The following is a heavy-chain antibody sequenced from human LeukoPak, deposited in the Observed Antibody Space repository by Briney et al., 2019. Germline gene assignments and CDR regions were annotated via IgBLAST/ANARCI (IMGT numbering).Heavy chain of an antibody. CDR2: VYSGGNT. CDR1: GFTLSSNY. J-gene: IGHJ6*02. D-gene: IGHD3-10*01. V-gene: IGHV3-66*01. CDR3: ARGDSGDYYYYGMDV. Sequence: SGGSLRLSCAASGFTLSSNYMSWVRQAPGEGLEWGSVVYSGGNTYYADSVKGRFTISRDNSKNTMYLHMNSLRAEDTAVYYCARGDSGDYYYYGMDVWGQGTTVTVSS.